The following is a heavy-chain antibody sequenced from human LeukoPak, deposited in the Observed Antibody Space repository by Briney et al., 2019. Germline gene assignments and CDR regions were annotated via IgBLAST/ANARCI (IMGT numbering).Heavy chain of an antibody. CDR1: GYTFTGYY. CDR2: INPNSGGT. Sequence: APVKVSCKASGYTFTGYYMHWVRQAPGQGLEWMGRINPNSGGTNYAQKFQGRVTMTRDTSISTAYMELSRLRSDDTAVYYCARYCSSTSCPASYYYYGMDVWGQGTTVTVSS. D-gene: IGHD2-2*01. CDR3: ARYCSSTSCPASYYYYGMDV. J-gene: IGHJ6*02. V-gene: IGHV1-2*06.